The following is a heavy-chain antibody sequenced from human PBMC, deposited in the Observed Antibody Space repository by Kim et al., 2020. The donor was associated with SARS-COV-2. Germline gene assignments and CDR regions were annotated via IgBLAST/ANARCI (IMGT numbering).Heavy chain of an antibody. CDR3: ARVTYYYGSGSYWGLYAFDI. Sequence: ASVKVSCKASGYTFTSYAMHWVRQAPGQRLEWMGWINAGNGNTKYSKKFQGRVTITRDTSASTAYMELSSLRSEDTAVYYCARVTYYYGSGSYWGLYAFDIWGQGTMVTVSS. CDR1: GYTFTSYA. D-gene: IGHD3-10*01. V-gene: IGHV1-3*01. J-gene: IGHJ3*02. CDR2: INAGNGNT.